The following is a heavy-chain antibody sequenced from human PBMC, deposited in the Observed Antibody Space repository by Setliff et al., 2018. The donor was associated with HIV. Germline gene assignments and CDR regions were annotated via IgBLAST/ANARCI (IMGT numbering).Heavy chain of an antibody. CDR2: ISSSSSYI. CDR1: GFSFSDYY. Sequence: GGSLRLSCLASGFSFSDYYMNWIRQAPGKGLEWVSYISSSSSYIYYADSVKGRFTISRDNAKNSLYLQMNNLRAEDTAVYYCARGESYEPDWFDPWGQGTLVTVS. D-gene: IGHD3-10*01. CDR3: ARGESYEPDWFDP. V-gene: IGHV3-11*05. J-gene: IGHJ5*02.